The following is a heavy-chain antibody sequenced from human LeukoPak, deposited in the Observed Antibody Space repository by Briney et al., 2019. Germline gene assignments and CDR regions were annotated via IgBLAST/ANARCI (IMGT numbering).Heavy chain of an antibody. Sequence: GGSLRLSCAASGFNFSSYAMSWVRQAPGKGLEWVSAISGSGGSTYYADSVKGRFTISRDNSKNTLLLQMNSLRAEDTALYYCAKGTQVLYFYYMDVWGKGTTVTVSS. V-gene: IGHV3-23*01. CDR3: AKGTQVLYFYYMDV. CDR2: ISGSGGST. D-gene: IGHD2-8*01. J-gene: IGHJ6*03. CDR1: GFNFSSYA.